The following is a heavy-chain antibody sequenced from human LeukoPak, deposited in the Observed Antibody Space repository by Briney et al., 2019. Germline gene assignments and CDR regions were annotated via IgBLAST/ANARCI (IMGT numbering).Heavy chain of an antibody. J-gene: IGHJ4*02. CDR3: ARAGEYCSGGSCYSGVYLDY. CDR1: GYTFTTYY. Sequence: GASVKVSCKASGYTFTTYYMHWVRQAPGQGLEWMGGIIPIFGKADYAQKFQDRVTITADESTSTAYMELSSLRSEDTALYYCARAGEYCSGGSCYSGVYLDYWGQRTLVTVSS. D-gene: IGHD2-15*01. CDR2: IIPIFGKA. V-gene: IGHV1-69*13.